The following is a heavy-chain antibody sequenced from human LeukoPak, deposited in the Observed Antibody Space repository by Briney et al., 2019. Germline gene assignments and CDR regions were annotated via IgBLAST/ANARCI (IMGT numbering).Heavy chain of an antibody. D-gene: IGHD3-10*01. J-gene: IGHJ5*02. Sequence: PGGSLRLSCAASGFTFSSYGMHWVRQAPGKGLEWVAFIRYDGSNKYYADSVKGRFTISRDNSKNTLYLQMNSLRAEDTAVYYCARAGSYYSWFDPWGQGTLVTVSS. V-gene: IGHV3-30*02. CDR1: GFTFSSYG. CDR3: ARAGSYYSWFDP. CDR2: IRYDGSNK.